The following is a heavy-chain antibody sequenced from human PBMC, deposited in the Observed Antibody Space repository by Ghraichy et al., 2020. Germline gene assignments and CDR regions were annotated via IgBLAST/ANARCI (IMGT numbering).Heavy chain of an antibody. Sequence: SETLSLTCTVSGGSISTYYWSWIRQPPGKGLEWIGYIYYSGSTNYNPSLKSRVTISVDTSKNQFSLRLSSVTAADTAVYYCARMYSISWALVDYWGQGTLVTVSS. CDR1: GGSISTYY. CDR3: ARMYSISWALVDY. D-gene: IGHD6-13*01. J-gene: IGHJ4*02. CDR2: IYYSGST. V-gene: IGHV4-59*01.